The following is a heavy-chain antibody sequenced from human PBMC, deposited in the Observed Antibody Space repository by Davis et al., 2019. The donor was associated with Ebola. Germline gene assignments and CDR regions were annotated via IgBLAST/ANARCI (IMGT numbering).Heavy chain of an antibody. J-gene: IGHJ4*02. CDR1: GFTFSSYG. CDR2: IWYDGSYK. CDR3: AKVRSLRYFDY. Sequence: GGSLRLSCAAPGFTFSSYGMYWVRQAPGKGLEWVALIWYDGSYKYYADSVKGRFTISRDNAKNTLYLQMNSLRPDDTAVYYCAKVRSLRYFDYWGQGTLVTVSS. V-gene: IGHV3-30*02.